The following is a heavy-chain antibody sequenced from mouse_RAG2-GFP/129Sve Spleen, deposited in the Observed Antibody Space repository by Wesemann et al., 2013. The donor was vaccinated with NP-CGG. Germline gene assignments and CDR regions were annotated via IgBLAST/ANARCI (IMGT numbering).Heavy chain of an antibody. CDR3: ANGNYGFDY. CDR2: INTETGEP. D-gene: IGHD2-1*01. Sequence: ETVKISCKASGYTFTDYSMHWVKQAPGKGLKWMGWINTETGEPTYADDFKGRFAFSLETSASTAYLQINNLKNEDTATYFCANGNYGFDYWGQGTTLTVSS. J-gene: IGHJ2*01. V-gene: IGHV9-2-1*01. CDR1: GYTFTDYS.